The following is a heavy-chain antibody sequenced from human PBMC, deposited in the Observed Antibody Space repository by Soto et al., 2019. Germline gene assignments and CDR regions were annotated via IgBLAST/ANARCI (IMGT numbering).Heavy chain of an antibody. CDR1: GGSISSYY. CDR2: IYYSGST. J-gene: IGHJ6*03. CDR3: ARSASYLYYMEV. V-gene: IGHV4-59*01. Sequence: SETLSLTCTVSGGSISSYYWGWIRQPPGKGLEWIGYIYYSGSTNYNPSLKSRVTISVDTSKNQFSLKLSSVTAADTAVYYCARSASYLYYMEVWGKGTAVTVSS.